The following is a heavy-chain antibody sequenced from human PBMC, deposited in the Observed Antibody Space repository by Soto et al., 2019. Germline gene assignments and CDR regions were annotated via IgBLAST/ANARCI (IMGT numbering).Heavy chain of an antibody. J-gene: IGHJ6*02. V-gene: IGHV4-59*01. CDR2: IYYSGST. D-gene: IGHD3-10*01. Sequence: PSETLSLTCTVSDGSISSYYWSRIRQPPGKGLEWIGYIYYSGSTNYNRSLKIRVTISVDTYKNQFSRKLSSVTAADTAVYYCASGPELGSYIPTGYYYYGMDVWGQGTTVTVSS. CDR1: DGSISSYY. CDR3: ASGPELGSYIPTGYYYYGMDV.